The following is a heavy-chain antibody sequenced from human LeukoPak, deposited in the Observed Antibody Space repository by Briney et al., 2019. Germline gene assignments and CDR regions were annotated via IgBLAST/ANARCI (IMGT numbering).Heavy chain of an antibody. D-gene: IGHD3-10*01. CDR2: ISSSSSTI. CDR3: AIPPGYYDAFDI. CDR1: GFTFSSYS. Sequence: GGSLRLSCAASGFTFSSYSMNWVRRAPGKGLEWVSYISSSSSTIYYADSVKGRFTISRDNAKNSLYLQMNSLRAEDTAVYYCAIPPGYYDAFDIWGQGTMVTVSS. V-gene: IGHV3-48*01. J-gene: IGHJ3*02.